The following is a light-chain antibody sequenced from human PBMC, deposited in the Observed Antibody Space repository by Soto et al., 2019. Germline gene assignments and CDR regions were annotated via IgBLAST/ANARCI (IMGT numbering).Light chain of an antibody. V-gene: IGKV1-39*01. CDR1: QSISSY. CDR2: AES. J-gene: IGKJ1*01. Sequence: DIQMTPSPSSLSSSVGDRSTRTCRASQSISSYLNWYQQKPGKYPKLLIYAESSLQSGFQSRFRGSGSGTDFTLTISSLQPEDFATYYCPQSYSNPTLGQGTKLDIK. CDR3: PQSYSNPT.